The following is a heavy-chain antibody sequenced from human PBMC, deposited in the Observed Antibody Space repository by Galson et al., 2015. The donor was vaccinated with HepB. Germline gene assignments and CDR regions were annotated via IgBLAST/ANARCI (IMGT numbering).Heavy chain of an antibody. CDR3: ARDYRQASRVWLGHAVDI. D-gene: IGHD6-19*01. CDR2: ISYDGSEK. CDR1: GFIFSTYG. J-gene: IGHJ3*02. Sequence: SLRLSCTPSGFIFSTYGMHWVRQAPGKGLEWVAVISYDGSEKYYAESVKGRFTIPRDNSKNTLFLQMNSLRAEDTAVYYCARDYRQASRVWLGHAVDIWGQETIVSVSS. V-gene: IGHV3-30*03.